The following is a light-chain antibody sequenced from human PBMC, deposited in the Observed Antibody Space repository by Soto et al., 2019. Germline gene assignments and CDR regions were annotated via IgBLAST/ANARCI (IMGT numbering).Light chain of an antibody. CDR1: QRVDGNY. V-gene: IGKV3-20*01. CDR3: QQYDTLPRT. J-gene: IGKJ1*01. CDR2: GAS. Sequence: EIVLTQSPGTLSLSPGERATLSCRASQRVDGNYLAWYLQIPGQAPRLLIHGASNRATGIPDRFSGSGSGTDFTLTSTRLEPEDSAMYYCQQYDTLPRTFGQGTKVEIK.